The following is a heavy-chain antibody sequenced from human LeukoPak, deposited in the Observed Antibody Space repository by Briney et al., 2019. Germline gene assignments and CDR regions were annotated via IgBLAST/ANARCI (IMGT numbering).Heavy chain of an antibody. CDR1: GGSIISYY. CDR3: ARDGQSSTSFFDY. J-gene: IGHJ4*02. CDR2: IYYSGST. Sequence: SETLSLTCTVSGGSIISYYWSWIRQPPGKGLEWIGYIYYSGSTNYNPSLKSRVTISVDTSKNQFSLKLSSVTAADTAVYYCARDGQSSTSFFDYWGQGTLVTVSS. V-gene: IGHV4-59*01. D-gene: IGHD2-2*01.